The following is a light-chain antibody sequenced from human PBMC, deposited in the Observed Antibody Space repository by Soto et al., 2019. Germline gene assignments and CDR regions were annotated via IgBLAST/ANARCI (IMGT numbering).Light chain of an antibody. J-gene: IGKJ4*01. CDR1: QSISSW. Sequence: DIQMTQSPSTLSASVGDRVTITCRASQSISSWLAWYQQKPGKAPKLLIYDASSLESGVPSRFSGSGSGTEFTLTISSLQPDDFASYHCQQTYSDISFGGGTKV. CDR3: QQTYSDIS. CDR2: DAS. V-gene: IGKV1-5*01.